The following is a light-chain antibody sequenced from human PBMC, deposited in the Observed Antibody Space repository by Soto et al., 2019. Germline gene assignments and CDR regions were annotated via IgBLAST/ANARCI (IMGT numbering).Light chain of an antibody. CDR1: QTVSNN. CDR2: GAS. V-gene: IGKV3D-15*01. Sequence: EIVMTQSPATLSVSPGERATLSCRASQTVSNNLAWYQQKPGQAPRLLIYGASTRATGIPARFSGSGSGTEFTLTISSLQSEDFAVYYCQQYNNWPPKTFGQGTKVEIK. CDR3: QQYNNWPPKT. J-gene: IGKJ1*01.